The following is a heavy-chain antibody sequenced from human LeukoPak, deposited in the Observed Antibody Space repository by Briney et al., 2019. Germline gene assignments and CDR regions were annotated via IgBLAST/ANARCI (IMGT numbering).Heavy chain of an antibody. CDR1: GFTFSSHA. CDR3: AKDETTVTTPGDY. J-gene: IGHJ4*02. CDR2: ISGSGGST. V-gene: IGHV3-23*01. Sequence: GGSLRLSCAASGFTFSSHAMSWVRQAPGKGLEWVSAISGSGGSTYYADSVKGRFTISRDNSKNTLYLQMNSLRAEDTAVYYCAKDETTVTTPGDYWGQETLVTVSS. D-gene: IGHD4-17*01.